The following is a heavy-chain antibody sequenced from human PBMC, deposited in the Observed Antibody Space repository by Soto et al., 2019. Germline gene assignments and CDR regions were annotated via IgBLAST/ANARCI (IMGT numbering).Heavy chain of an antibody. J-gene: IGHJ4*02. D-gene: IGHD3-10*01. Sequence: QVQLVQSGAEVKKPGSSVKVSCKASGGTFSSYTINWVRQAPGQGLEWMGRIIPILGIANYAQKFQGRAAITADKSASTAYMELSSLISEDTAVYYCARTHPHRGYGFLFDYWAQGTLVTVSS. CDR2: IIPILGIA. CDR3: ARTHPHRGYGFLFDY. V-gene: IGHV1-69*02. CDR1: GGTFSSYT.